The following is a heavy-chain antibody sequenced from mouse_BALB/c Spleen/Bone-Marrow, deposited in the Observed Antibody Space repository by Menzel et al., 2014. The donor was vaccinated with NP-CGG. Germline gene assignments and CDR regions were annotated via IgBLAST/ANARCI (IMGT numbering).Heavy chain of an antibody. Sequence: EVKLMESGAELVKPGASVKLSCTASGFNIKDTYMHWVKQRPEQGLEWIGRIDPANGNTKYDPKFQGKATITADTSSNTAHLQLSSLTSEDTAVYYCASYYYGSYGFAYWGQGTLVTVSA. V-gene: IGHV14-3*02. D-gene: IGHD1-1*01. CDR2: IDPANGNT. CDR1: GFNIKDTY. J-gene: IGHJ3*01. CDR3: ASYYYGSYGFAY.